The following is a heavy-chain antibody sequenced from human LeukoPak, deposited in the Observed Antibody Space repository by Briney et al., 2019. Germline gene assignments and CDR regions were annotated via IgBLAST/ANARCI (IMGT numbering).Heavy chain of an antibody. CDR1: GGTFSSYA. Sequence: GASVKVSCKASGGTFSSYAISWLRQAPGHGLEWMGGIIPIFGTANYAQKFQGRVTITADESTSTAYMELSSLRSEDTAVYYCARRAPMVRGVFDYWGQGTLVTVSS. V-gene: IGHV1-69*13. J-gene: IGHJ4*02. CDR3: ARRAPMVRGVFDY. CDR2: IIPIFGTA. D-gene: IGHD3-10*01.